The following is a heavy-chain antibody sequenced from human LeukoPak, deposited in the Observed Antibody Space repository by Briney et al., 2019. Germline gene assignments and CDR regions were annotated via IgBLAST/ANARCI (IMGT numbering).Heavy chain of an antibody. Sequence: ASVKVSCKASGYTFTGYYMHWVRQAPGQGLEWMGWINPNSGGTNYAQKFQGRVTMTRDTSISTAYMELSRLRSGDTAVYYSARGVTIFGVGYYYGMDVWGQGTTVTVSS. D-gene: IGHD3-3*01. CDR1: GYTFTGYY. V-gene: IGHV1-2*02. J-gene: IGHJ6*02. CDR3: ARGVTIFGVGYYYGMDV. CDR2: INPNSGGT.